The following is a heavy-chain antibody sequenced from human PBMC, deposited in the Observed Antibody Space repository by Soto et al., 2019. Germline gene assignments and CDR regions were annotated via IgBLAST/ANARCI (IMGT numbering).Heavy chain of an antibody. V-gene: IGHV3-30-3*01. CDR2: MSYDGSNK. CDR3: AREAITMIVGVNWFDP. D-gene: IGHD3-22*01. Sequence: GGSLRLSCAASGFTFSSYAMHWVRQAPGKGLEWVAVMSYDGSNKYYADSVKGRFTISRDNSKNTLYLQMNSLRAEDTAVYYCAREAITMIVGVNWFDPWGQGTLVTVSS. CDR1: GFTFSSYA. J-gene: IGHJ5*02.